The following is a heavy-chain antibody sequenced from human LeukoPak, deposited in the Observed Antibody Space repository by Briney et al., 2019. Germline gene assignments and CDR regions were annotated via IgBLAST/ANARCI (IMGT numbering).Heavy chain of an antibody. Sequence: GASVKVSCKASGGTFSSYAISWVRQAPGQGLEWMGGIIPIFGTANYAQKFQGRVTMTEDTSTDTAYMELSSLRSEDTAVYYCATDPGIAVAGTRFDYWGQGTLVTVSS. V-gene: IGHV1-69*06. CDR1: GGTFSSYA. D-gene: IGHD6-19*01. J-gene: IGHJ4*02. CDR2: IIPIFGTA. CDR3: ATDPGIAVAGTRFDY.